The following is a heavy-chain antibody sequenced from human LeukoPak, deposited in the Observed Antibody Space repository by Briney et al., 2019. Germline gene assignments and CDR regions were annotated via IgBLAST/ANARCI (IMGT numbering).Heavy chain of an antibody. Sequence: QPGGSLRLSCAASGFTFSSYAMSWVRQAPGKGLEWVSAISGSGGSTYYADSVKGRFTISRDNAKNSLYLQMNSLRAEDTALYYCAKDMYPDSSGYNFDYWGQGTLVTVSS. CDR1: GFTFSSYA. CDR3: AKDMYPDSSGYNFDY. V-gene: IGHV3-23*01. D-gene: IGHD3-22*01. J-gene: IGHJ4*02. CDR2: ISGSGGST.